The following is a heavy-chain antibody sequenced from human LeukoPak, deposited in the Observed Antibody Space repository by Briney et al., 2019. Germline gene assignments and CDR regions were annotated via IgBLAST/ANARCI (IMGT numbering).Heavy chain of an antibody. CDR1: GGSISSYH. D-gene: IGHD1-26*01. V-gene: IGHV4-59*01. CDR2: IYYSGST. CDR3: ARGGVVGATEWDY. Sequence: SETLSLTCTVSGGSISSYHWSWIRQPPGKGLEWIGYIYYSGSTNYNPSLKSRVTISVDTSKNQFSLKLSSVTAADTAVYYCARGGVVGATEWDYWGQGTLVTVSS. J-gene: IGHJ4*02.